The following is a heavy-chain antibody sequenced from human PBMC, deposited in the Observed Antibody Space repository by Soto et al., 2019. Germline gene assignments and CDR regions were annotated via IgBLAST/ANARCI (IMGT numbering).Heavy chain of an antibody. D-gene: IGHD1-26*01. CDR3: ARVPYGGSYRRTFDI. Sequence: QVQLVQSGAEVKKPGASVKVSCTASGYTFTSYGIIWVRQAPGQGLEWMGWISTYNSNTNYAQKLQGRVTVTTDTSTSTAYMELRSLRSDDTAVYYCARVPYGGSYRRTFDIWGQGTMVTVSS. V-gene: IGHV1-18*01. J-gene: IGHJ3*02. CDR1: GYTFTSYG. CDR2: ISTYNSNT.